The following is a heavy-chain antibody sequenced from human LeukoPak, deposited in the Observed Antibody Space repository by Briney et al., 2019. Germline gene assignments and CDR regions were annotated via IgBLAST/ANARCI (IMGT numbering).Heavy chain of an antibody. CDR3: ATETKDSSAYYYFDY. CDR2: IRNRARGYTT. J-gene: IGHJ4*02. CDR1: GFTFSSYE. Sequence: GGSLRLSCAVSGFTFSSYEMDWVRQAPGKGLEWVARIRNRARGYTTDYAASAKGRFTISRDDSEGSLYLQMSSLQTEDTAVYYCATETKDSSAYYYFDYWGQGALVTVSS. V-gene: IGHV3-72*01. D-gene: IGHD3-22*01.